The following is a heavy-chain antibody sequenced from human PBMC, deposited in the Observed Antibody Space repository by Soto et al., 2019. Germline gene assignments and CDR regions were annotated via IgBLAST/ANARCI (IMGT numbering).Heavy chain of an antibody. V-gene: IGHV3-23*01. J-gene: IGHJ6*02. CDR2: ISGSGGST. CDR3: AKGLYYGMDV. CDR1: GFPFSSYA. Sequence: GGSLRLSCSASGFPFSSYAMSWGRQAPGKGLEWVSAISGSGGSTYYADSVKGPFTISRDNSKNTLYLQMNSLRAEDTAVYYCAKGLYYGMDVWGQGTTVTVSS.